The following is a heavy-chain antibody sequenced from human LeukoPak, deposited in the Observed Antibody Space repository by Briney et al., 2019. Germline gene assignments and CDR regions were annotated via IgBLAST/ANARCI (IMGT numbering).Heavy chain of an antibody. V-gene: IGHV1-69*04. CDR2: IIPIFGIA. Sequence: SVKVSCKASGGTFSSYAISWVRQAPGQGLEWMGRIIPIFGIANYAQKFQGRVTITADKSTSTAYMELSSLRSEDTAVYYCASDGVDYYDSSGSLQFDYWGQGTLVTVSS. CDR1: GGTFSSYA. CDR3: ASDGVDYYDSSGSLQFDY. J-gene: IGHJ4*02. D-gene: IGHD3-22*01.